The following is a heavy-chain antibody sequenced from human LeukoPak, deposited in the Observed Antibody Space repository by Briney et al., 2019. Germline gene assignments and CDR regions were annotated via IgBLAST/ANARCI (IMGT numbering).Heavy chain of an antibody. CDR2: INYSGST. Sequence: PSETLSLTCTVSGDSISSSIYYWGCIRQPPGKGLEWIGSINYSGSTYYNPSLKSRVTISVDTSKNQFSLKVTSVTAADTAVYYCARLYCGADCSIDYWGQGTLVTVSP. CDR1: GDSISSSIYY. D-gene: IGHD2-21*02. J-gene: IGHJ4*02. CDR3: ARLYCGADCSIDY. V-gene: IGHV4-39*07.